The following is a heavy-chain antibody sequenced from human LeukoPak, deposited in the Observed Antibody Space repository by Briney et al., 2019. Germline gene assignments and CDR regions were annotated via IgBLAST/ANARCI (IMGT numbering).Heavy chain of an antibody. V-gene: IGHV1-69*13. CDR2: TIPIFGTA. CDR1: GGTFISYA. J-gene: IGHJ5*02. CDR3: ARVAMGRGVAYLGFDP. D-gene: IGHD3-10*01. Sequence: GASVKVSCKASGGTFISYAISWVRQAPGQGLEWMGGTIPIFGTANYAQKFQGRVTITADESTSTAYMELSSLRSEDTAVYYCARVAMGRGVAYLGFDPWGQGTLVTVSS.